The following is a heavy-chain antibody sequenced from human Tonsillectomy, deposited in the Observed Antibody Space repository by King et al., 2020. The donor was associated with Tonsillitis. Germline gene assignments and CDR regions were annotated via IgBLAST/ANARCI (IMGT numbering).Heavy chain of an antibody. V-gene: IGHV4-31*03. CDR2: IENSGRT. CDR1: GGSITSGGYY. Sequence: VQLQESGPGLVKPSQTLSLTCTVSGGSITSGGYYWSWIRQHPEKGLEWIGYIENSGRTDYNPSLESRLTMSLDPSKNQFSLQLKSVTAADTAVYYCARGKDYGGNSEDYWGQGTLVTVSS. D-gene: IGHD4-23*01. CDR3: ARGKDYGGNSEDY. J-gene: IGHJ4*02.